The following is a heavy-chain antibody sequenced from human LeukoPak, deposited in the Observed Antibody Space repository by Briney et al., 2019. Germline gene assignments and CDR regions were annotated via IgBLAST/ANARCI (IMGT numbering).Heavy chain of an antibody. CDR1: GFSFTNYW. CDR2: IYPGDSDT. D-gene: IGHD2-2*02. CDR3: AGHSFDTVDAFDV. Sequence: GESLKISCKASGFSFTNYWIGWVRQMPGKGLEWIGIIYPGDSDTRYSPSFQGQVTISADKSSSTAYLQWRSLKASDTAMYYCAGHSFDTVDAFDVWGQGTIVIVSA. V-gene: IGHV5-51*01. J-gene: IGHJ3*01.